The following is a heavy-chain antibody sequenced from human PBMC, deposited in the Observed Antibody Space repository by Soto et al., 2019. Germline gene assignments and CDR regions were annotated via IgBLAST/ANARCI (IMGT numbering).Heavy chain of an antibody. D-gene: IGHD6-19*01. Sequence: QVQLQESGPGLVEPSGTLSLTCAVSGASISDNNWWSWVRQPPGKGLEWIGEIYHSGTANYSPSLNSRVTISLDKSKNQISLQLSSVTAADSAVYYCARHIGVPGTRGFDYWGQGTLVTVSS. CDR1: GASISDNNW. CDR2: IYHSGTA. J-gene: IGHJ4*02. V-gene: IGHV4-4*02. CDR3: ARHIGVPGTRGFDY.